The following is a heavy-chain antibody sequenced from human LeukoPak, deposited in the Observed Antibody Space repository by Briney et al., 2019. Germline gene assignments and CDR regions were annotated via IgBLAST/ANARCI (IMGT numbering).Heavy chain of an antibody. V-gene: IGHV4-4*07. J-gene: IGHJ4*02. CDR3: AKTTTGYSSGRFPGWPVDY. D-gene: IGHD6-19*01. CDR2: IYSSGST. CDR1: GGSITSYY. Sequence: SETLSLTCTVSGGSITSYYWSWIRQPAGEGLEWIGRIYSSGSTNDNPSLKSRVTMSVDTSKNQFSLKLSSVTAADTAVYYCAKTTTGYSSGRFPGWPVDYWGQGTLVTVSS.